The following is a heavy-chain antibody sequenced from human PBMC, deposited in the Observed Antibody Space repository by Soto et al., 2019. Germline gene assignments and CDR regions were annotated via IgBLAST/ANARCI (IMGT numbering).Heavy chain of an antibody. J-gene: IGHJ5*02. D-gene: IGHD6-19*01. CDR3: ARDEGIAVAGTGNWFDP. Sequence: QVQLVQSRAEVMKPGSSVKVSCKASGGTFSSYAISWVRQAPGQGLEWMGGIIPIFGTANYAQKFQGRVTITADESTSTAYMELSSLRSEDTAVYYCARDEGIAVAGTGNWFDPWDQGTLVTVSS. V-gene: IGHV1-69*01. CDR1: GGTFSSYA. CDR2: IIPIFGTA.